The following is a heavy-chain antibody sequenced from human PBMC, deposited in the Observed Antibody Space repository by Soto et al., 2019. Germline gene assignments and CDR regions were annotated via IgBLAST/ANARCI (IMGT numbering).Heavy chain of an antibody. D-gene: IGHD4-4*01. J-gene: IGHJ6*02. CDR1: GGSVSSGSYY. CDR2: IYNSGST. Sequence: SETLSLTCTVSGGSVSSGSYYWTWIRQPPGKGLEYIGYIYNSGSTNYNPSLKPRVTISLDTSKNQFSLKLSSVTAADTAVYYCARGGNGRYYYYGFEVWGQGTPVTVPS. CDR3: ARGGNGRYYYYGFEV. V-gene: IGHV4-61*01.